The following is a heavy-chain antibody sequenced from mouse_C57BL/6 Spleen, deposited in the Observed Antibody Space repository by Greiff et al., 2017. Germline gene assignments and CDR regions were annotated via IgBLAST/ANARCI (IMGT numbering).Heavy chain of an antibody. D-gene: IGHD2-3*01. CDR1: GYTFTSYW. CDR2: IHPNSGST. Sequence: QVQLQQPGAELVKPGASVKLSCKASGYTFTSYWMHWVKQRPGQGLEWIGMIHPNSGSTNYNEKFKSKAILTVDKSSSTAYMQLSSLTSEDSAVYYCARGYDGYYVGYWGQGTTLTVSS. J-gene: IGHJ2*01. V-gene: IGHV1-64*01. CDR3: ARGYDGYYVGY.